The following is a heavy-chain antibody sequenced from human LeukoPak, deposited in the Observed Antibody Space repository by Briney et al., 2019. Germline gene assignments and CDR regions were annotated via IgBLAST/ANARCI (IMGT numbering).Heavy chain of an antibody. CDR3: ARDQLSYYYDSSPMGPTDY. CDR2: IKQDGSEK. CDR1: GFTFSDFC. D-gene: IGHD3-22*01. Sequence: GGSLRLSCAASGFTFSDFCMSWVRQAPGKGLEWVANIKQDGSEKYYVDSVKGRFTISRDNAKNSLYLQMNSLRAEDTAVYYCARDQLSYYYDSSPMGPTDYWGQGTLVTVSS. V-gene: IGHV3-7*01. J-gene: IGHJ4*02.